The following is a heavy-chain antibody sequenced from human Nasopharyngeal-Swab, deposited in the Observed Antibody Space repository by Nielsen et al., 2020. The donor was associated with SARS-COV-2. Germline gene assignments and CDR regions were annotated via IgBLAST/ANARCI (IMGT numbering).Heavy chain of an antibody. Sequence: GESLKISCAASGFTFRNHGMHWVRQAPGKGLEWVGIITSGGRTQVYADSVVGRFTISRDDPENTLFLQMNSLRPEDTAVYYCARDTSVDIVLLYYGMDVWGQGTTVTVSS. D-gene: IGHD5-12*01. V-gene: IGHV3-30*03. CDR3: ARDTSVDIVLLYYGMDV. CDR1: GFTFRNHG. J-gene: IGHJ6*02. CDR2: ITSGGRTQ.